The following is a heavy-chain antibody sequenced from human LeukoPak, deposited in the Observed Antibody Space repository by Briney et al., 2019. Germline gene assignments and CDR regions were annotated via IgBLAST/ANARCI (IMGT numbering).Heavy chain of an antibody. V-gene: IGHV4-34*01. D-gene: IGHD5-18*01. CDR2: INHSGST. Sequence: PSETLSLTCAVYGGSFSGYYWSWIRQPPGKGLEWIGEINHSGSTNYNPSLKSRVTISVDTSKNQFSLKLSSVTAADTAVYYCVRVRVPYSYGYKTYYFDYWGQGTLVTVSS. CDR1: GGSFSGYY. J-gene: IGHJ4*02. CDR3: VRVRVPYSYGYKTYYFDY.